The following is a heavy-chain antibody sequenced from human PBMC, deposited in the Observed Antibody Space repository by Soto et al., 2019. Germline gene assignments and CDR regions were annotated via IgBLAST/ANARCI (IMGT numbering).Heavy chain of an antibody. V-gene: IGHV3-23*01. J-gene: IGHJ5*02. CDR1: GFTVSSYA. Sequence: GGSLRLSCAASGFTVSSYAMSWVRQAPGKGLGWVSATSISGGSTYYAASVKGRFTISRDNSKNTLYLQMNSLRADDTALYYCAKGMNWELPLAPWGQGPLVTVSS. D-gene: IGHD1-26*01. CDR2: TSISGGST. CDR3: AKGMNWELPLAP.